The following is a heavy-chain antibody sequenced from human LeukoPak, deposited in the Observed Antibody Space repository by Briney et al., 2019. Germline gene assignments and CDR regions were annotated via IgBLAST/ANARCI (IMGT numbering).Heavy chain of an antibody. CDR1: GYSISSGHY. CDR2: IYPRWST. D-gene: IGHD2-2*02. CDR3: ARHLSAAIPDY. J-gene: IGHJ4*02. Sequence: PSETLSLTCAVPGYSISSGHYWAWIRPPPGKGLEWLGSIYPRWSTCYNPSLKSRVTISVDASKNQFSLKLSSVTSADTAVYYCARHLSAAIPDYWGQGTLVTVSS. V-gene: IGHV4-38-2*01.